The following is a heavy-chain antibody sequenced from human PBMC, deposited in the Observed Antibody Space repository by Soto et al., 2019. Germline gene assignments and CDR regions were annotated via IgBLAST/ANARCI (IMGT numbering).Heavy chain of an antibody. CDR1: GFTFSSYA. CDR2: ISGSGGST. V-gene: IGHV3-23*01. J-gene: IGHJ4*02. Sequence: GGSLRLSCAAAGFTFSSYAMSWVRQAPGKGLEWVSAISGSGGSTYYADSVKGRFTISRDNSKNTLYLQMNSLRAEDTAVYYCAKNRGVRSLWPDYWGQGTLVTVSS. CDR3: AKNRGVRSLWPDY. D-gene: IGHD3-10*01.